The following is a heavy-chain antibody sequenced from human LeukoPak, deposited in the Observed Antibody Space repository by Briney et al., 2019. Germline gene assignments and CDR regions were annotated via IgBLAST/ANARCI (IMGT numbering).Heavy chain of an antibody. CDR2: IYWDDDK. J-gene: IGHJ5*02. CDR1: GLSLSTSGVG. D-gene: IGHD3-22*01. CDR3: AHDTCYYDFSGFDP. Sequence: ESGPTLVKPTQTLTLTCTFSGLSLSTSGVGVGWIRQPPGKALEWLALIYWDDDKRYSPSLKSRLTITKDTSKNQVVLTMTNMDPVDTATYYCAHDTCYYDFSGFDPWGQGTLVTVSS. V-gene: IGHV2-5*02.